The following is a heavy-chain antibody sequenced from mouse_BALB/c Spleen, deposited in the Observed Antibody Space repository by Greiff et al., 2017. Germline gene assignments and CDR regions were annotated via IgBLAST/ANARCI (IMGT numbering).Heavy chain of an antibody. CDR1: GFTFSSFG. CDR3: ARLFYAMDY. CDR2: ISSGSSTI. J-gene: IGHJ4*01. Sequence: EVQRVESGGGLVQPGGSRKLSCAASGFTFSSFGMHWVRQAPEKGLEWVAYISSGSSTIYYADTVKGRFTISRDNPKNTLFLQMTSLRSEDTAMYYCARLFYAMDYWGQGTSVTVSS. V-gene: IGHV5-17*02.